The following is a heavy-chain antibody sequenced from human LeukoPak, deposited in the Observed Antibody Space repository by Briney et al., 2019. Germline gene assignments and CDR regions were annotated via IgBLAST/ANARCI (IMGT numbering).Heavy chain of an antibody. CDR2: IKQDGSEK. D-gene: IGHD5-12*01. Sequence: GGSLRLSWAASGFTVVRDWMSSVRRAPGKGLEWVANIKQDGSEKNYVDSVKGRFTISRDNAKNSLYLQMNSLRAEDTAVYYCARGQGWLFDLWGRGTLVTVSS. J-gene: IGHJ2*01. CDR3: ARGQGWLFDL. CDR1: GFTVVRDW. V-gene: IGHV3-7*04.